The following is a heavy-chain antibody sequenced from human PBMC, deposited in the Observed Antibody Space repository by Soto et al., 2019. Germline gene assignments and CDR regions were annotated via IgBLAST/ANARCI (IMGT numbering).Heavy chain of an antibody. CDR3: ANQSKWSSTSCYSGGSTCPLDC. CDR2: ILVGGST. CDR1: GFTCSSYD. Sequence: GSLRLSCAASGFTCSSYDMSWVRQAPGKGLEWVSTILVGGSTHYPDSVKGRFTISRDNSKNTAFLQMNSLRAEDTAVYYCANQSKWSSTSCYSGGSTCPLDCWGQGTMVTVSS. D-gene: IGHD2-2*02. V-gene: IGHV3-23*01. J-gene: IGHJ4*02.